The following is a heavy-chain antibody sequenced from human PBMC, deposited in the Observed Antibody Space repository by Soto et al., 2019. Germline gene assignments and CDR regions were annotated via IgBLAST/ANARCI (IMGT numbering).Heavy chain of an antibody. J-gene: IGHJ4*02. CDR3: AVSSPDIVVLPSSIYFTS. V-gene: IGHV3-9*02. D-gene: IGHD2-15*01. CDR1: GSSSDPFT. CDR2: LSWDRSIV. Sequence: GGSLRLSCVASGSSSDPFTMHWVRELPGKGLEWVAGLSWDRSIVAYADSVQGRFTISRDHAKNSVDLLMDSLRPDDTALYFCAVSSPDIVVLPSSIYFTSWGPGTQVTASS.